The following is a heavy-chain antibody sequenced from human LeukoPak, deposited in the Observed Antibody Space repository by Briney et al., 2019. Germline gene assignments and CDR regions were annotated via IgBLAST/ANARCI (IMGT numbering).Heavy chain of an antibody. CDR2: ISAYNGNT. CDR1: GYTFTSYG. CDR3: ARDVIVPAASDWFDP. D-gene: IGHD2-2*01. V-gene: IGHV1-18*01. J-gene: IGHJ5*02. Sequence: ASVKVSCKASGYTFTSYGISWVRQAPGQGLEWMGWISAYNGNTNYAQKLQGRVTMTTDTSTSTAYMELRSLRSDDTAVYYCARDVIVPAASDWFDPWGQGTLVTVSS.